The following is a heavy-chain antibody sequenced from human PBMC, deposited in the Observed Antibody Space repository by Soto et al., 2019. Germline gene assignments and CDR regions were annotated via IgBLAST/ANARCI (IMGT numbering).Heavy chain of an antibody. J-gene: IGHJ6*03. CDR1: GFTFSSHA. CDR3: AKGRGSGSNANYCYYMDA. V-gene: IGHV3-23*01. D-gene: IGHD3-10*01. Sequence: GGSLRLSCAASGFTFSSHAMTWVRQAPGKGLEWVSVINDGGVITKYADPVKGRFTISRDNSNNMLNLQMNSLRAEDTAIYYCAKGRGSGSNANYCYYMDAWGKGTTVTVSS. CDR2: INDGGVIT.